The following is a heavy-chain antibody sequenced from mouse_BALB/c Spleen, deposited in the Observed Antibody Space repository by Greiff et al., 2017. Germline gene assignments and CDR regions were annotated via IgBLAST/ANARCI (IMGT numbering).Heavy chain of an antibody. Sequence: EVQRVESGGGLVKPGGSLKLSCAASGFTFSDYYMYWVRQTPEKRLEWVATISDGGSYTYYPDSVKGRFTISRDNAKNNLYLQMSSLKSEDTAMYYCARPFYYGNPAWFAYWGQGTLVTVSA. CDR3: ARPFYYGNPAWFAY. D-gene: IGHD2-1*01. CDR1: GFTFSDYY. CDR2: ISDGGSYT. J-gene: IGHJ3*01. V-gene: IGHV5-4*02.